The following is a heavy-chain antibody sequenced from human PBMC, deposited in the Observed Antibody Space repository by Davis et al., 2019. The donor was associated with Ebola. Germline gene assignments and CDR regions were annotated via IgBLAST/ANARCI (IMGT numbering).Heavy chain of an antibody. CDR3: ARDSFSSRWFPKYFDP. D-gene: IGHD2-2*01. J-gene: IGHJ5*02. V-gene: IGHV5-10-1*01. CDR1: GSAFTTSG. CDR2: TDLLYSYT. Sequence: PGGPLRLSCKASGSAFTTSGITWVRQLPGKRLACMARTDLLYSYTNYSPSFEDHVALSVAKSINTAYLHWSSLKASDTAIYYCARDSFSSRWFPKYFDPWGQGTLVTVSS.